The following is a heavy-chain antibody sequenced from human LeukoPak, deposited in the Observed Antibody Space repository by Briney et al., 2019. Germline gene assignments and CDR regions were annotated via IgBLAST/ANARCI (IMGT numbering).Heavy chain of an antibody. CDR3: ARVRGIAAAGADAFDI. Sequence: PSETLSLTCTVSGGSISSGSYYWSWIRQPAGKGLEWIGRIYTSGSTNYNPSLKSRVTISVDTPKNQFSLKLSSVTAADTAVYYCARVRGIAAAGADAFDIWGQGTMVTVSS. J-gene: IGHJ3*02. CDR1: GGSISSGSYY. CDR2: IYTSGST. D-gene: IGHD6-13*01. V-gene: IGHV4-61*02.